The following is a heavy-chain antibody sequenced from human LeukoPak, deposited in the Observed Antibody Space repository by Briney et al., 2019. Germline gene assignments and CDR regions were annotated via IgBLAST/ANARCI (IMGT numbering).Heavy chain of an antibody. CDR1: GFTFSSYV. CDR3: AKDKSMVRELDY. D-gene: IGHD3-10*01. V-gene: IGHV3-30*02. Sequence: PGGSLRLSCAASGFTFSSYVMHWVRQAPGKGLQWLAFIQSDGNNKYYADSVKGRFTISRDNSKNTLFLQMNSLRAEDTAVYYCAKDKSMVRELDYWGQGNLVTVSS. J-gene: IGHJ4*02. CDR2: IQSDGNNK.